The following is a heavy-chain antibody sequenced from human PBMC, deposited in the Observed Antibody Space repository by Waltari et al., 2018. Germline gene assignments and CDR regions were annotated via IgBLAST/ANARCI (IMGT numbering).Heavy chain of an antibody. V-gene: IGHV1-69-2*01. CDR1: GYTFTDYY. Sequence: EVQLVQSGAEVKKPGATVKISCKASGYTFTDYYMHWVQQAPGKGLEWMGRVDPEDGETIHAEKFQGRVTITADTSTDTAYMELSSLRSEDTAVYYCATDRYCTNGVCSHYFDYWGQGTLVTVSS. CDR2: VDPEDGET. D-gene: IGHD2-8*01. CDR3: ATDRYCTNGVCSHYFDY. J-gene: IGHJ4*02.